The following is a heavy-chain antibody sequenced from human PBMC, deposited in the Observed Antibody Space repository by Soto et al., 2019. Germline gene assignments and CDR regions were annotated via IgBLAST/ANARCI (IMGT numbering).Heavy chain of an antibody. CDR2: ISADNGNT. Sequence: QVQLVQSGAEVKKPGASVKVSCKASGYTFSNNGISWGRQAPGQGLEWMGWISADNGNTNYAQKFQDRVTMTTDTSTSTAYMELKSLRSDDTAMYYCARVGTMVERPAYNWFDPWGQGTLVTVSS. CDR1: GYTFSNNG. J-gene: IGHJ5*02. V-gene: IGHV1-18*01. D-gene: IGHD3-10*01. CDR3: ARVGTMVERPAYNWFDP.